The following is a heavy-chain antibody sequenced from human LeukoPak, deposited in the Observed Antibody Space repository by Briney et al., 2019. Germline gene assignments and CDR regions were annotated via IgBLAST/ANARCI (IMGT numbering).Heavy chain of an antibody. CDR1: GGSISSYY. CDR3: ARHYSGWPFDY. J-gene: IGHJ4*02. CDR2: IYYSGST. V-gene: IGHV4-59*08. D-gene: IGHD6-19*01. Sequence: PSETLSLTCTVSGGSISSYYWSWIRQPPGKGLEWIGYIYYSGSTNYNPSLKSRVTISVDTSKNQFSLKLRSVTAADTAVYYCARHYSGWPFDYWGQGTLVTVSS.